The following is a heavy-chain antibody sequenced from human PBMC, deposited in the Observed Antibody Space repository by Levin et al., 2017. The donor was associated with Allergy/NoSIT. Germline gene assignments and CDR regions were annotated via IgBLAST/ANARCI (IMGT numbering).Heavy chain of an antibody. V-gene: IGHV4-34*01. CDR2: INHSGST. CDR1: GGSFSGYY. CDR3: ARGNYGDYDLDY. Sequence: GSLRLSCAVYGGSFSGYYWSWIRQPPGKGLEWIGEINHSGSTNYNPSLKSRVTISVDTSKNQFSLKLSSVTAADTAVYYCARGNYGDYDLDYWGQGTLVTVSS. D-gene: IGHD4-17*01. J-gene: IGHJ4*02.